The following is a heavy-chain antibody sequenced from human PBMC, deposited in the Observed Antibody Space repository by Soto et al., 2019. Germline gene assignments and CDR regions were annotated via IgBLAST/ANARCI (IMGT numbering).Heavy chain of an antibody. J-gene: IGHJ6*02. CDR3: ARDLPIAAAGTYYYYGMDV. Sequence: PGGSLRLSCAASGFTFSSYAMHWVRQAPGKGLEWVAVISYDGSNKYYADSVKGRFTISRDNSKNTLYLQMNSLRAEDTAVYYCARDLPIAAAGTYYYYGMDVWGQGTTVTVSS. CDR1: GFTFSSYA. V-gene: IGHV3-30-3*01. CDR2: ISYDGSNK. D-gene: IGHD6-13*01.